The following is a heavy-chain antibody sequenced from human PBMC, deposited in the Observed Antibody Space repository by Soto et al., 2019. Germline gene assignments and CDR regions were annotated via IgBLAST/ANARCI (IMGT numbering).Heavy chain of an antibody. D-gene: IGHD3-3*01. CDR1: GFTFSSYA. J-gene: IGHJ6*02. CDR2: ISGSGGST. V-gene: IGHV3-23*01. CDR3: AKRTIFGVVIIYYGMDV. Sequence: PGGSLRLSCAASGFTFSSYAMSWVRQAPGKGLEWVSAISGSGGSTYYADSVKGRFTISRDNSKNTLYLQMNSLRAEDTAVYYCAKRTIFGVVIIYYGMDVWGQGTTVTVSS.